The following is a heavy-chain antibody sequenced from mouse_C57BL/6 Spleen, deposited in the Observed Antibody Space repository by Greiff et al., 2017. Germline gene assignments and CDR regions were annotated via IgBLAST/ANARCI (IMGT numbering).Heavy chain of an antibody. D-gene: IGHD1-1*01. J-gene: IGHJ3*01. CDR3: ARGYYYGSSPFAY. V-gene: IGHV1-69*01. Sequence: QVQLKQSGAELVMPGASVKLSCKASGYTFTSYWMHWVKQRPGQGLEWIGEIDPSDSYTNYNQKFKGKSTLTVDKSSSTAYMQLSSLTSEDSAVYYCARGYYYGSSPFAYWGQGTLVTVSA. CDR2: IDPSDSYT. CDR1: GYTFTSYW.